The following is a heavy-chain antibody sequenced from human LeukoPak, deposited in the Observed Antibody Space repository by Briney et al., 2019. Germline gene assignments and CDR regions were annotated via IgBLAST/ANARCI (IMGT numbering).Heavy chain of an antibody. CDR2: ISSRSSYI. Sequence: GGSLRLSCAASGFTFSNYSMNWVRQAPGKGLEWVSSISSRSSYIYYADSVKGRFTISRDNSKNTLYLQMNSLRAEDTAIYYCAKFWKTVKRGHYWGQGTLVTVSS. CDR3: AKFWKTVKRGHY. J-gene: IGHJ4*02. D-gene: IGHD3-3*01. CDR1: GFTFSNYS. V-gene: IGHV3-21*03.